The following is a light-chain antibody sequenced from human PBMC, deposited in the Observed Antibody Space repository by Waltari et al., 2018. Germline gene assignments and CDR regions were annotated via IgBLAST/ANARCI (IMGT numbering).Light chain of an antibody. V-gene: IGKV3-11*01. CDR2: DAY. J-gene: IGKJ2*01. CDR3: QQRSNWPPMYT. CDR1: QSVSSY. Sequence: EIVLTQSPATLSLSPGERATLSCRASQSVSSYLAWYQQKPGQAPRLLIDDAYNRATGIPARFSGSGSGTYFTLTICSLESEDFAVYYFQQRSNWPPMYTFGQGTKLEIK.